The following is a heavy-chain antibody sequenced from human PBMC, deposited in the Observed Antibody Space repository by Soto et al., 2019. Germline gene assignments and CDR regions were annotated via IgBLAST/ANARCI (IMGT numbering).Heavy chain of an antibody. CDR3: ARTANLWFGKLSGYYYYAMDV. D-gene: IGHD3-10*01. J-gene: IGHJ6*02. CDR1: GGSITSSHW. V-gene: IGHV4-4*02. CDR2: IYRSGST. Sequence: QVQLQESGPRLVKPSGTLSLSCAISGGSITSSHWWTWVRQPPGKGLEWIGEIYRSGSTTYNPSLKGRVTISIDKSKNQFFLNLNSLTAADTAVYYCARTANLWFGKLSGYYYYAMDVWGQGTTVTVSS.